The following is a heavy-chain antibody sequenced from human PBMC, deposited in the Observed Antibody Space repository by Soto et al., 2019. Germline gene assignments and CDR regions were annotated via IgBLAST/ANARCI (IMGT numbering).Heavy chain of an antibody. Sequence: QVQLQESGPGLVKASQTLSLTCSVYGGSISHGGYHWSWIRQDPGQGLEWLGYIYYTGNTYYNPSLSSRLTISIDTTKSQLFLNLSSVTAADTAIYYCARLVVGSIDPWVQGTRVTVSS. CDR3: ARLVVGSIDP. CDR2: IYYTGNT. V-gene: IGHV4-31*03. D-gene: IGHD2-15*01. J-gene: IGHJ5*02. CDR1: GGSISHGGYH.